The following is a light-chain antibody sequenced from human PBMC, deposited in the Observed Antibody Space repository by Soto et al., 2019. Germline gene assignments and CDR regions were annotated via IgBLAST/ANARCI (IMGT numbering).Light chain of an antibody. CDR3: QQYDTSPRT. J-gene: IGKJ3*01. Sequence: EIVLTQSPDTLSLSPGERATLSCRASQTVSSGYLAWYQKKPGQAPRLLIYGASNRATGIPDRFSGSGSATDFTLTSSRLEPEDFAVYYCQQYDTSPRTFGPGTKVDIK. V-gene: IGKV3-20*01. CDR1: QTVSSGY. CDR2: GAS.